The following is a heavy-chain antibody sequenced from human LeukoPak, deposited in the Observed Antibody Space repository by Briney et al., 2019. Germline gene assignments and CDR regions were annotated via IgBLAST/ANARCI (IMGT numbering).Heavy chain of an antibody. V-gene: IGHV3-74*01. J-gene: IGHJ4*02. D-gene: IGHD5-18*01. Sequence: GGSLRLSCAASGCTFSSHWMHWVRQAPGKGLGWVSRINGEGVNIYYADSVKGRFTISRDNAKNTLYLQMNSLRAEDTAVYYCARGRGSTYGLFDYWGQGTLVTVSS. CDR3: ARGRGSTYGLFDY. CDR2: INGEGVNI. CDR1: GCTFSSHW.